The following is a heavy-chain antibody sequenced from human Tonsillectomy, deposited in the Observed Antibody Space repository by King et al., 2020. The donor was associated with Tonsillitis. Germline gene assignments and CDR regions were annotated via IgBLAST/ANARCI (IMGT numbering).Heavy chain of an antibody. CDR2: INPSAGST. J-gene: IGHJ4*02. V-gene: IGHV1-46*01. D-gene: IGHD3-22*01. CDR3: ARGQYYYDSSGYYPLYFDY. Sequence: VQLVESGAEVTKPGASVKVSCKASGYTFTSYYMHWVRQAPGQGLEWMGIINPSAGSTSYAQKFQGRATMTRDTSTSTAYMELSSLTSEDTAVYYCARGQYYYDSSGYYPLYFDYWGQGTLITVSS. CDR1: GYTFTSYY.